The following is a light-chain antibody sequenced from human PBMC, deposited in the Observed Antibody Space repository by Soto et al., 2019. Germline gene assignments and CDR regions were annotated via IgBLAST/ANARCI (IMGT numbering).Light chain of an antibody. V-gene: IGKV4-1*01. CDR2: WAS. CDR1: QSVLYSSNNKNY. CDR3: QQYYSTPPFT. J-gene: IGKJ2*01. Sequence: DLVMTQSPDSLAVSLGERATINCKSSQSVLYSSNNKNYLAWYQQKPVQPPKLLIYWASTRESGVPDRFSGSGSGTDVTLPISSLQAEDVAVYYCQQYYSTPPFTFGQGTKLEIK.